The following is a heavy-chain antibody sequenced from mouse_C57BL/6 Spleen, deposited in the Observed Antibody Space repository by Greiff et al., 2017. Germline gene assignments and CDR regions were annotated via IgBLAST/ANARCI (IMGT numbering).Heavy chain of an antibody. CDR1: GYTFTSYW. D-gene: IGHD4-1*02. J-gene: IGHJ2*01. CDR2: IHPNSGST. CDR3: ARVTTGLDY. Sequence: QVQMKQPGAELVKPGASVKLSCKASGYTFTSYWMHWVKQRPGQGLEWIGMIHPNSGSTNYNQKFKGKATLTVDTSSSTAYMQLSSLTSEDSAVYYCARVTTGLDYWGQGTTLTVSS. V-gene: IGHV1-64*01.